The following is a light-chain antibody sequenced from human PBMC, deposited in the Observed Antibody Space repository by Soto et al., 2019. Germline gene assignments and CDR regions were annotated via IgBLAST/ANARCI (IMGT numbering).Light chain of an antibody. CDR2: EAS. CDR1: QSFRSS. Sequence: EIVLTQSPATLSLSPGERATLSCRASQSFRSSLAWYQQKPGQAPSLLIYEASSRATGIPDRFTGSGSGTDFTLTISNLEPEDFAVYYCQQHSHWPPWTFGQGTKVDIK. CDR3: QQHSHWPPWT. J-gene: IGKJ1*01. V-gene: IGKV3-11*01.